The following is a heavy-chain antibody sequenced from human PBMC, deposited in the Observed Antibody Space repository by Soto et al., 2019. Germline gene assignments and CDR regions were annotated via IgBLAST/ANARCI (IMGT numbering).Heavy chain of an antibody. V-gene: IGHV3-7*01. CDR1: GFTFSSNW. CDR3: ARDRGYNYGLDV. Sequence: PGGSLRLSCAASGFTFSSNWMSWVRQAPGKGLEWLANINLDGSQKYYMDSVEGRFIISRDNAKNSLYLQMNSLRSDDSALYYCARDRGYNYGLDVWGQGTTVTVSS. D-gene: IGHD5-12*01. J-gene: IGHJ6*02. CDR2: INLDGSQK.